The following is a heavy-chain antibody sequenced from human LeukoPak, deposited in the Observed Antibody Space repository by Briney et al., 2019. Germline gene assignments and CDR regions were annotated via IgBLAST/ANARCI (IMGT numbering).Heavy chain of an antibody. CDR3: ARLGDFWSGYGYFDY. CDR2: IHYSGTT. Sequence: SDTLSPTCTVSGPSMSSSNYSWGWVRQPPRKGPEWIVRIHYSGTTYYNPSPKSRVTISVPTSKKQFNLKLTSVTAAHTAVYYCARLGDFWSGYGYFDYWGQGTLVTVSS. J-gene: IGHJ4*02. V-gene: IGHV4-39*01. CDR1: GPSMSSSNYS. D-gene: IGHD3-3*01.